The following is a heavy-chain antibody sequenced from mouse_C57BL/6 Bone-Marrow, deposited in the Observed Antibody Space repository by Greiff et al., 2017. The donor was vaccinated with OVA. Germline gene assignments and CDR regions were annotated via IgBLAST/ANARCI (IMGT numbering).Heavy chain of an antibody. V-gene: IGHV1-69*01. CDR3: ARERGDY. CDR1: GYTFTSYW. CDR2: IDPSDSYT. Sequence: QVQLKQSGAELVMPGASVKLSCKASGYTFTSYWMHWVKQRPGQGLEWIGEIDPSDSYTNYNQKFKGKSTLTVDKSSSTAYMQLSSLTSEDSAVYYCARERGDYWGQGTTLTVSS. J-gene: IGHJ2*01.